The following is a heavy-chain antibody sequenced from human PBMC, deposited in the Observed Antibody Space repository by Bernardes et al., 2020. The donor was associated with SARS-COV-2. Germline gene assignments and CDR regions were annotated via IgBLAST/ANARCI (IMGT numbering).Heavy chain of an antibody. Sequence: ASVKVSCKVSGYPLSELSIQWVRQAPGKELERIGGFDPERGKAVYAQRFQGRVTVTEDPSTDTVYMEMTSLRSEDTAMYYCATGNSANYFYFDYWGQGTLVTVSS. V-gene: IGHV1-24*01. D-gene: IGHD1-7*01. CDR1: GYPLSELS. J-gene: IGHJ4*02. CDR2: FDPERGKA. CDR3: ATGNSANYFYFDY.